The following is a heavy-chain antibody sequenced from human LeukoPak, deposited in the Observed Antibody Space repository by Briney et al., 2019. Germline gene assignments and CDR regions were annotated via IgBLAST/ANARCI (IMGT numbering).Heavy chain of an antibody. CDR2: IIPIFGTA. J-gene: IGHJ5*02. V-gene: IGHV1-69*13. D-gene: IGHD3-3*01. CDR3: ARAARQYYDFWSGYYPYNWFDP. CDR1: GGTFSSYA. Sequence: SVKVSCKASGGTFSSYAISWVRQAPGQGLEWMAGIIPIFGTANYAQKFQGRVTITADESTSTAYMELSSLRSEDTAVYYCARAARQYYDFWSGYYPYNWFDPWGQGTLVTVSS.